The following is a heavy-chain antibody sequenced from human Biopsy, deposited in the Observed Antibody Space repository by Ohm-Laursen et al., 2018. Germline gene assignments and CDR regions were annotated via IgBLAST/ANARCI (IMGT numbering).Heavy chain of an antibody. Sequence: TLSLTCTVSGDSIRSYYWSWIRQTPEKGLEWIGHVYFTGSTNFNPSLQSRVSISVDTSRNQVSLTLSSVTAADTAVYYCARDSGILNYGNFKYYHYYGMDVWGQGTKVTVSS. V-gene: IGHV4-59*01. CDR1: GDSIRSYY. D-gene: IGHD4-11*01. CDR2: VYFTGST. CDR3: ARDSGILNYGNFKYYHYYGMDV. J-gene: IGHJ6*02.